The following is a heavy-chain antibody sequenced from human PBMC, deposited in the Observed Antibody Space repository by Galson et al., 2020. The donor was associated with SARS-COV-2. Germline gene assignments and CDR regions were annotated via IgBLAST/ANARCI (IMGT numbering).Heavy chain of an antibody. Sequence: GGSLRLSCAASGFSFSDFAMHWVRQASGQGLEWVGRIRSKANSYATAYAASVKGRFTVSRDDSKNTAYLQMNSLKTEDTAVYYCTSLQIWGQGTMVTVSS. J-gene: IGHJ3*02. CDR1: GFSFSDFA. CDR3: TSLQI. CDR2: IRSKANSYAT. V-gene: IGHV3-73*01.